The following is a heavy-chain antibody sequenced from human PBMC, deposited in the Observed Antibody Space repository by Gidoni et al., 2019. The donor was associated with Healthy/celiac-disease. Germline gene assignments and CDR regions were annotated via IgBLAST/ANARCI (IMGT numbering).Heavy chain of an antibody. V-gene: IGHV4-34*01. D-gene: IGHD6-6*01. CDR3: ARNGWDIAAQIFDY. J-gene: IGHJ4*02. Sequence: QVQLQQWGAGLLKPSETLSLTCAVYGGSFSGYYWSWIRQPPGKGLEWIGEINHSGSTNYNPSLKSRVTISVDTSKNQFSLKLSSVTAADTAVYYCARNGWDIAAQIFDYWCQGTLVTVSS. CDR2: INHSGST. CDR1: GGSFSGYY.